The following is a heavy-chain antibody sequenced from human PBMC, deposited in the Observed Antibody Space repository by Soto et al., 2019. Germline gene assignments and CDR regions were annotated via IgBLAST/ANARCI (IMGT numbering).Heavy chain of an antibody. CDR1: GFTFSSYG. CDR3: AKDYSGNYYYFYGLDV. CDR2: ISYNGINK. D-gene: IGHD1-26*01. J-gene: IGHJ6*02. Sequence: QVQLVESGGGVVQPGRSLRLSCAASGFTFSSYGMHWVRQAPGKGLEWLAVISYNGINKYYADSVKGRFTISRDNSKNTLYLQMNSLRAEDTAVYYCAKDYSGNYYYFYGLDVWGQGTTVTVSS. V-gene: IGHV3-30*18.